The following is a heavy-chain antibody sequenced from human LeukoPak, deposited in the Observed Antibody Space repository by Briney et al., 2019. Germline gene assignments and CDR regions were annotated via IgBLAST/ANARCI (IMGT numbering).Heavy chain of an antibody. J-gene: IGHJ5*02. Sequence: RGSLRLSCAASGFTFSSYAMHWVRQAPGKGLEWVAVISYDGSNKYYADSVKGRFTISRDNSKNTLYLQMNSLRAEDTAVYYCARAVPAMGSPYNWFDPWGQGTLVTVSS. CDR2: ISYDGSNK. V-gene: IGHV3-30*04. CDR3: ARAVPAMGSPYNWFDP. D-gene: IGHD2-21*01. CDR1: GFTFSSYA.